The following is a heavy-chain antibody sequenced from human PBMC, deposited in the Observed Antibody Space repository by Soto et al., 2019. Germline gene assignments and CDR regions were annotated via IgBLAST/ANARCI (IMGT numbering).Heavy chain of an antibody. CDR1: GGSISSSNW. Sequence: PSETLSLTCAVSGGSISSSNWWSWVRQPPGKGLEWIGEIYHSGSTNYSPSLKSRVTISVDKSKNQFSLKLSSVTAADTAVYYCARGRAGCSGGSCYFDYWGQGTLVTVSS. CDR2: IYHSGST. D-gene: IGHD2-15*01. CDR3: ARGRAGCSGGSCYFDY. V-gene: IGHV4-4*02. J-gene: IGHJ4*02.